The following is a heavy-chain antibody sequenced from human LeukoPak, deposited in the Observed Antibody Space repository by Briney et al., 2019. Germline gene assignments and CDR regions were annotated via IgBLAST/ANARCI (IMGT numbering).Heavy chain of an antibody. CDR2: IYSGGST. CDR1: GFTVSSNY. D-gene: IGHD3-22*01. J-gene: IGHJ4*02. Sequence: GGSLRLSCAASGFTVSSNYMSWVRQAPGKGLEWVSVIYSGGSTYYADSVKGRFTISRDNSKNTLYLQMNSLRAEDTAVYYCAREEFNYYDSSGYFVYWGQGTLVTVSS. CDR3: AREEFNYYDSSGYFVY. V-gene: IGHV3-66*01.